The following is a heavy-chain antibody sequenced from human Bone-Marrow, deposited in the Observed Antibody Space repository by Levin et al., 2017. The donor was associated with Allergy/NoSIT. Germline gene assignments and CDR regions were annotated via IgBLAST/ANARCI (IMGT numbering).Heavy chain of an antibody. CDR2: ISSSSSYI. D-gene: IGHD2-2*01. CDR1: GFTFSSYS. Sequence: GGSLRLSCAASGFTFSSYSMNWVRQAPGKGLEWVSSISSSSSYIYYADSVKGRFTISRDNAKNSLYLQMNSLRAEDTAVYYCARDRNCSSTSCPSNYYYYMDVWGKGTTVTVSS. V-gene: IGHV3-21*01. J-gene: IGHJ6*03. CDR3: ARDRNCSSTSCPSNYYYYMDV.